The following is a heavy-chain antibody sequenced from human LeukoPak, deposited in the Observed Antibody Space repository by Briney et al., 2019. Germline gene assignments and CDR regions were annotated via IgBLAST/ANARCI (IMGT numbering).Heavy chain of an antibody. Sequence: GGSLRLSCAASGFTFSSYEMNWVRQAPGKGLEWVSYISSSGSTIYYADSVKSRFTISRDNAKNSLYLQMNSLRAEDTAVYYCARSPYYYYGMDVWGQGTTVTVSS. CDR2: ISSSGSTI. CDR3: ARSPYYYYGMDV. J-gene: IGHJ6*02. V-gene: IGHV3-48*03. CDR1: GFTFSSYE.